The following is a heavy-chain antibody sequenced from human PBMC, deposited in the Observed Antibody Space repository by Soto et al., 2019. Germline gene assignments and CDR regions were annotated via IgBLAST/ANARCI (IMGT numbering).Heavy chain of an antibody. J-gene: IGHJ6*02. Sequence: GASVKVSCKASGYTFTSYGISWVRQAPGQGLEWMGWISAYNGNTNYAQKLQGRVTMTTDTSTSTAYMELRSLRSDDTAVYYCAREDSGYSCGFPTYYYHGMDVWGQGTTVTVSS. CDR1: GYTFTSYG. CDR3: AREDSGYSCGFPTYYYHGMDV. CDR2: ISAYNGNT. D-gene: IGHD5-18*01. V-gene: IGHV1-18*01.